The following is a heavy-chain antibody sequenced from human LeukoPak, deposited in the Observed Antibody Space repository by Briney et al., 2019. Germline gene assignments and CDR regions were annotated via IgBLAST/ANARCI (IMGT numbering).Heavy chain of an antibody. CDR3: ATYYDSSGYYVY. CDR1: GFTFNIYA. J-gene: IGHJ4*02. V-gene: IGHV3-30*03. Sequence: GGSLRLSCAASGFTFNIYAMHWVRQVPGKGLEWVAVISYDGSIKSYGDSVKGRFTISRDNSKNTLYLQMNSLRTEDTAVYYCATYYDSSGYYVYWGQGTLVTVSS. D-gene: IGHD3-22*01. CDR2: ISYDGSIK.